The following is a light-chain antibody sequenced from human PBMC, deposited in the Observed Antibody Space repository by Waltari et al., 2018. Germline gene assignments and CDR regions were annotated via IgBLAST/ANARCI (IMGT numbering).Light chain of an antibody. CDR1: GSNIGAGYD. J-gene: IGLJ2*01. CDR3: QSYDRSLSVV. Sequence: QSVLTQPPSVSGAPGHRVTISGPGSGSNIGAGYDLPWYQQFPATAPKLRPYGNHNRPSGVPDRFFGSKTGTSASLAITGLQADDEADYYCQSYDRSLSVVFGGGTKLTVL. V-gene: IGLV1-40*01. CDR2: GNH.